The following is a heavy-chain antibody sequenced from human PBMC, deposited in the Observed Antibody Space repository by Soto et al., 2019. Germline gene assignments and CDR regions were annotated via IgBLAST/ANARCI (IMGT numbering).Heavy chain of an antibody. J-gene: IGHJ5*01. CDR2: IYTSGIT. V-gene: IGHV4-4*07. Sequence: SETLSLTSTVSGGSISSYYWSWIRQPAGKGLEWIGRIYTSGITKYNPSLESRVTMSVDTSKNQFSLSLSSVTAADTAVYYCARGPGSYNWFDSWGQGTLVTVSS. D-gene: IGHD3-10*01. CDR3: ARGPGSYNWFDS. CDR1: GGSISSYY.